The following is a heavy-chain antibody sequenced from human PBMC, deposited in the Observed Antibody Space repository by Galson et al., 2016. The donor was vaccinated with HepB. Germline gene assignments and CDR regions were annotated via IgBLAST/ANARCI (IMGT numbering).Heavy chain of an antibody. CDR2: TSGNSKYV. CDR3: ARVSSSSWYEVVAFDF. V-gene: IGHV3-21*01. D-gene: IGHD6-13*01. CDR1: GFTFNTFT. J-gene: IGHJ3*01. Sequence: SLRLSCAASGFTFNTFTLNWVRQAPGKGLEWVSSTSGNSKYVYYIDSVKGRFTISRDYAKNSVYLQMNSLRAEDTALYYCARVSSSSWYEVVAFDFWDQGTTVTVSS.